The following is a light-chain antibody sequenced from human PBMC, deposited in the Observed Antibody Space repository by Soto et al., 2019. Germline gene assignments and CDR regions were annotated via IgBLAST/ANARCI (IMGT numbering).Light chain of an antibody. CDR3: SSYTSSSILYF. CDR1: SSEFGGYNY. Sequence: QSVLTQPASVSGSPGQSITISCTGTSSEFGGYNYVSWYQQHPGKAPKLMIYDVSNRPSGVSNRFSGSKSGNTASLTIFGLQAEDEADYYCSSYTSSSILYFFGTGTKVTVL. J-gene: IGLJ1*01. V-gene: IGLV2-14*01. CDR2: DVS.